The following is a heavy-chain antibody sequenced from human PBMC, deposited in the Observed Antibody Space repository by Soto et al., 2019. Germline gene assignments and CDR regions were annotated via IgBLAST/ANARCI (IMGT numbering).Heavy chain of an antibody. CDR3: ARDVYYYGSGSQSGYYYYGMDV. V-gene: IGHV4-4*07. J-gene: IGHJ6*02. CDR1: GGSISSYY. D-gene: IGHD3-10*01. CDR2: IYTSGST. Sequence: SETLSLTXTVSGGSISSYYWSWIRQPAGKGLEWIGRIYTSGSTNYNPSLKSRVTMSVDTSKNQFSLKLSSVTAADTAVYYCARDVYYYGSGSQSGYYYYGMDVWGQGTTVTVSS.